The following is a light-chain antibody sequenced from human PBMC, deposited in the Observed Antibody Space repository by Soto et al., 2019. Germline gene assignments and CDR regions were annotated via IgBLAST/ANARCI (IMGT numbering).Light chain of an antibody. Sequence: EIVLTQSTDTLSLSPGERATLSCRASQSVSSSYLAWYQQTPGQALRLLIYGTSNRATGIPDRFSGSGSGTDFALTISRLEPEDFAVYYCQQYGNSRWTFGQGTKVEIK. CDR1: QSVSSSY. V-gene: IGKV3-20*01. CDR3: QQYGNSRWT. J-gene: IGKJ1*01. CDR2: GTS.